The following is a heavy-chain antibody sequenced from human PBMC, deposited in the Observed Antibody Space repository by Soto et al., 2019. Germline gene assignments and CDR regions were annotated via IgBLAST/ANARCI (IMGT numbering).Heavy chain of an antibody. CDR1: GYTFSTYG. V-gene: IGHV1-18*01. CDR2: INGYNGNT. CDR3: ARMVDVSYSYYGMDV. D-gene: IGHD2-15*01. Sequence: QVQLVQSGAEVKKPGASVKVTCKASGYTFSTYGISWVRQAPGQGLEGMGWINGYNGNTNYAPKLQGRITMTPDTTPTTASMESRRMRYDDTAGYSCARMVDVSYSYYGMDVWGQGTTVTVSS. J-gene: IGHJ6*02.